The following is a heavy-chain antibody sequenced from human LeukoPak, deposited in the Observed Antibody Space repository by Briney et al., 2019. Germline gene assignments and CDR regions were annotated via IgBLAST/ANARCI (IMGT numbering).Heavy chain of an antibody. D-gene: IGHD4-17*01. Sequence: GASVKVSCKASGYTFTSYDINWVRQATGQGLEWMGWMNPNSGNTGYAQKFQGRVTMTRNTSISTAYMELSSLRSEDTAVYYCARGRSKSLGTVNAFIHWGQGTLVTVSS. CDR2: MNPNSGNT. CDR3: ARGRSKSLGTVNAFIH. J-gene: IGHJ4*02. V-gene: IGHV1-8*01. CDR1: GYTFTSYD.